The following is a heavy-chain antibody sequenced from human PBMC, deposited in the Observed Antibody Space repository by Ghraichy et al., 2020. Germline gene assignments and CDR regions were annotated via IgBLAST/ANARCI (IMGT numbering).Heavy chain of an antibody. J-gene: IGHJ4*02. CDR2: ISGSGGST. CDR1: GFTFSSYA. V-gene: IGHV3-23*01. CDR3: AKVGYDSSGYYPFAY. Sequence: GGSLRLSCAASGFTFSSYAMSWVRQAPGKGLEWVSAISGSGGSTYYADSVKGRFTISRDNSKNTLYLQMNSLRAEDTAVYYCAKVGYDSSGYYPFAYWGQGTLVTVSS. D-gene: IGHD3-22*01.